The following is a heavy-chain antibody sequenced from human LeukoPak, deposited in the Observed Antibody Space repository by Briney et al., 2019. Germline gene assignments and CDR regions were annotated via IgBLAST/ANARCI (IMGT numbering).Heavy chain of an antibody. V-gene: IGHV3-23*01. J-gene: IGHJ4*02. CDR3: AKSFRPFGSSGYYWWDF. CDR1: GFTFSTFA. D-gene: IGHD3-22*01. Sequence: SGGSLRLSCAASGFTFSTFAMSWVRQAPGKGLEWVSSITDSGGSTYYADSVEGRFTVSRDNSRNTLYLQMNSLRAEDTAVYYCAKSFRPFGSSGYYWWDFWGQGTLVTVSS. CDR2: ITDSGGST.